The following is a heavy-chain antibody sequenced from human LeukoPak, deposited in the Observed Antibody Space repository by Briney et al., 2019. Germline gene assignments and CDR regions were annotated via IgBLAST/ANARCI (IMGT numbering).Heavy chain of an antibody. CDR1: GGTFSSYA. Sequence: ASVKVSCKASGGTFSSYAISWVRQAPGQGLEWMGGIIPIFGTANYAQKFQGRVTMTRDTSTSTVYMELSSLRSEDTAVYYCARDVVAAAANWFDPWGQGTLVTVSS. CDR2: IIPIFGTA. CDR3: ARDVVAAAANWFDP. V-gene: IGHV1-69*05. D-gene: IGHD6-13*01. J-gene: IGHJ5*02.